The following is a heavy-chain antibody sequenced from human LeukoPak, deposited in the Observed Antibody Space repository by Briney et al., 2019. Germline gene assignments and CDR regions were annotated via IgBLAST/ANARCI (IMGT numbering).Heavy chain of an antibody. CDR2: ISSSSSTI. D-gene: IGHD1-26*01. CDR1: GFTFSSYS. J-gene: IGHJ4*02. V-gene: IGHV3-48*01. Sequence: GGSLRLSCAASGFTFSSYSMNWVRQAPGKGLEWVSYISSSSSTIYYADSVKGRFTISRDNAKNSLYLQMNSLRAEDTAVYYCARDRGATAFDYWGQGTLVTVSS. CDR3: ARDRGATAFDY.